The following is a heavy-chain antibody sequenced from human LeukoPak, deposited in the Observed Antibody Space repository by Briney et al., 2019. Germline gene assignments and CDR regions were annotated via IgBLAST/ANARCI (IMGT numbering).Heavy chain of an antibody. V-gene: IGHV1-46*01. CDR1: GYTFTSYY. CDR3: AGRGYSYGYHYDWFDP. CDR2: INPSGGST. Sequence: ASVKVSCKASGYTFTSYYTHWVRQAPGQGLEWMGIINPSGGSTSYAQKFQGRVTMTRDTSTSTVYMELSSLRSEDTAVYYCAGRGYSYGYHYDWFDPWGQGTLVTVSS. J-gene: IGHJ5*02. D-gene: IGHD5-18*01.